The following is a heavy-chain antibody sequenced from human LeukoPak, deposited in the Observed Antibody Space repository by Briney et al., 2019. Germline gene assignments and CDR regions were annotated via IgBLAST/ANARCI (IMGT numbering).Heavy chain of an antibody. CDR1: GFTLDDYG. CDR3: AREDWVPDCSGGSCYYMDV. Sequence: PGGSLPLSCAASGFTLDDYGMSWVRQAPGKGREWVSGINWNGGNTGYADSVKGRFTISRDNAKNSLYLQMNSLRAEDTALYYCAREDWVPDCSGGSCYYMDVWGKGTTVTVSS. J-gene: IGHJ6*03. CDR2: INWNGGNT. V-gene: IGHV3-20*04. D-gene: IGHD2-15*01.